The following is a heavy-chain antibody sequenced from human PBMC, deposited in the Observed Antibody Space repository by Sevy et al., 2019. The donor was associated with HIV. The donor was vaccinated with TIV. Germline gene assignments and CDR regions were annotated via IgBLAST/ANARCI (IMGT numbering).Heavy chain of an antibody. J-gene: IGHJ4*02. CDR2: FSFGCGQI. CDR3: AREGCTRPNDY. V-gene: IGHV3-21*04. CDR1: GFPFSKYS. D-gene: IGHD2-8*01. Sequence: GASLKISCAASGFPFSKYSMSWIRQTPGKGLEWVATFSFGCGQINYADSVKGRYTISRDDSRNTFYLQMNSLRSDDTAIYYCAREGCTRPNDYWGQGTVVTVSS.